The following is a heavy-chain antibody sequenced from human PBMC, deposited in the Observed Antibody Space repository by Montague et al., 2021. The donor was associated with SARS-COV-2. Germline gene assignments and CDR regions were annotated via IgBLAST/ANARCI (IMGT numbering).Heavy chain of an antibody. D-gene: IGHD1-26*01. V-gene: IGHV3-30*04. CDR3: ARDSGSSFDP. CDR2: ISYDGSNK. Sequence: SLRLSCAASGFTFSSYAMHWVRQAPGKGLEWVVLISYDGSNKYYADSMKGRFTISRDSSKNTLYLQMNSLRAEDTAVYYCARDSGSSFDPWGQGTLVTVSS. CDR1: GFTFSSYA. J-gene: IGHJ5*02.